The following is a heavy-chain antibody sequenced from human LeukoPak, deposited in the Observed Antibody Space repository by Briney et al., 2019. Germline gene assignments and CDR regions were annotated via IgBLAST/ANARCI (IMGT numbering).Heavy chain of an antibody. D-gene: IGHD5-18*01. CDR3: ARGGGYSYGNNWFDP. CDR2: IYYSGST. V-gene: IGHV4-59*01. J-gene: IGHJ5*02. Sequence: SETLSLTCTVSGGSISSYYWSWIRQPPGKGLEWIGYIYYSGSTNYDPSLKSRVTISVDTSKNQFSLKLSSVTAADTAVYYCARGGGYSYGNNWFDPWGQGTLVTVSS. CDR1: GGSISSYY.